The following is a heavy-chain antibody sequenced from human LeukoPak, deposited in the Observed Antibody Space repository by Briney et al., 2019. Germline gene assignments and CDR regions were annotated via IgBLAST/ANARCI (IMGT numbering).Heavy chain of an antibody. CDR1: GYTFTSYY. CDR2: TNPSGGST. D-gene: IGHD4-23*01. Sequence: ASVKVSCKASGYTFTSYYMHWVRQAPGQGLEWMGITNPSGGSTSYAQKFQGRVTMTRDMSTSTDYMELSSLRSEDTAVYYCARDNSVEDTAWWFDPWGQGTLVTVSS. V-gene: IGHV1-46*01. J-gene: IGHJ5*02. CDR3: ARDNSVEDTAWWFDP.